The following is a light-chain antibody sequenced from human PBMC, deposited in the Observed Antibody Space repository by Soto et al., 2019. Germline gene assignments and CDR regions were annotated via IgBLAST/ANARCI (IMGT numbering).Light chain of an antibody. CDR3: QQYNNWPRKT. CDR1: QSVSSN. CDR2: GAS. J-gene: IGKJ1*01. Sequence: IALTQSPATLSVTPGERATPSPRASQSVSSNLAWYQQKPGQAPRLLIYGASSRATGIPARFSGSGSETEFTLTISSLQSEDFAVYYCQQYNNWPRKTFGQGTKVDIK. V-gene: IGKV3D-15*01.